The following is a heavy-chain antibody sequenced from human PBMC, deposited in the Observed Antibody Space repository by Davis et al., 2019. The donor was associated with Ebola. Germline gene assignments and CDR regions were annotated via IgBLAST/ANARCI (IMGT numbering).Heavy chain of an antibody. Sequence: GGSLRLSCAASGFTFSSYSMNWVRQAPGKGLEWVSSISSSSSYIYYADLVKGRFTISRDNAKNSLYLQMNSLRAEDTAVYYCARDTYYYDSSGYYTAFDIWGQGTMVTVSS. V-gene: IGHV3-21*01. J-gene: IGHJ3*02. CDR3: ARDTYYYDSSGYYTAFDI. D-gene: IGHD3-22*01. CDR1: GFTFSSYS. CDR2: ISSSSSYI.